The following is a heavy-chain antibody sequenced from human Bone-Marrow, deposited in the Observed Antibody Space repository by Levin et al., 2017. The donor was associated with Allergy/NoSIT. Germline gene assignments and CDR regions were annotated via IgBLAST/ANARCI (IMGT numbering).Heavy chain of an antibody. CDR2: ISGGSSRI. CDR3: ASWAMFYYDGSDFDYFYYCTDV. Sequence: GESLKISCAASGLSFSNYDMNWVRQAPGKGLEWVSSISGGSSRIYYADSVKGRFTISRDNAKNSLYLQMNSLRVEDTAVYYCASWAMFYYDGSDFDYFYYCTDVWGQGTTVTVSS. V-gene: IGHV3-21*06. J-gene: IGHJ6*02. CDR1: GLSFSNYD. D-gene: IGHD3-16*01.